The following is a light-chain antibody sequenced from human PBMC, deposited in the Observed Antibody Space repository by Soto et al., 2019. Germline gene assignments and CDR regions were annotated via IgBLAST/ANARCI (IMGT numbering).Light chain of an antibody. V-gene: IGKV3-20*01. CDR1: QSVSSNY. CDR3: QQYGSSPWT. J-gene: IGKJ1*01. Sequence: EIVLTQSPGTLSLSPGERATLSCRASQSVSSNYLAWYQQKPGQAPRPLIYGASSRATGIPDRCSGSGARTDFTLTISILESEDSAVYYCQQYGSSPWTFGQGTKVEIK. CDR2: GAS.